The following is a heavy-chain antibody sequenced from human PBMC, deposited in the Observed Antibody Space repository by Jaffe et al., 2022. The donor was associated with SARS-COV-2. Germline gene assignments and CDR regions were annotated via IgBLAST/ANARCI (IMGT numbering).Heavy chain of an antibody. CDR2: INTNTGNP. CDR3: ARGDCNSISCYGLVDP. V-gene: IGHV7-4-1*02. Sequence: QVHLVQSGSELKKPGASVKVSCKASGYTFTSYAMNWVRQAPGQGLEWMGWINTNTGNPTYAQGFTGRFVFSLDTSVSTAYLQISSLKAEDTAVYFCARGDCNSISCYGLVDPWGQGTLVTVSS. D-gene: IGHD2-2*01. CDR1: GYTFTSYA. J-gene: IGHJ5*02.